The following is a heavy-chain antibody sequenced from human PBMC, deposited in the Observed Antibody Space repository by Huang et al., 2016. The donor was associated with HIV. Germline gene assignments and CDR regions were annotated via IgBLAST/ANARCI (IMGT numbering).Heavy chain of an antibody. Sequence: QVKLVQSGAEVKKPGSSVKVSCKASGGTFSSYGISWVRQAPGQGLEWMRGIIPIFGTAKYAQKFQDRVTITADESTSTTYMEVSSLRSEDTAVYYCARAPIAGGGRDFDEGAEYDYWGQGTLVTVSS. D-gene: IGHD6-13*01. CDR2: IIPIFGTA. CDR1: GGTFSSYG. J-gene: IGHJ4*02. V-gene: IGHV1-69*01. CDR3: ARAPIAGGGRDFDEGAEYDY.